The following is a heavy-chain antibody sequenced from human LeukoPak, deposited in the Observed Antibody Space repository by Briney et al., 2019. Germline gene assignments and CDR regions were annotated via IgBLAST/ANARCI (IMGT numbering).Heavy chain of an antibody. J-gene: IGHJ5*02. Sequence: ASVKVSCKASGYTFTSYYMHWVRRAPGQGLEWMGTINPSGGSTSYAQKFQGRVTMTRDTSTSTVYMELSSLRSEDTAVYYCARDLVGSSGIVVVPAASNWFDPWGQGTLVTVSS. D-gene: IGHD2-2*01. V-gene: IGHV1-46*01. CDR1: GYTFTSYY. CDR3: ARDLVGSSGIVVVPAASNWFDP. CDR2: INPSGGST.